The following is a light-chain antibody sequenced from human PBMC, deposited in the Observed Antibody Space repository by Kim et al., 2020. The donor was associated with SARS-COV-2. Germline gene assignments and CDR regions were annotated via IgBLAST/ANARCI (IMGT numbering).Light chain of an antibody. CDR2: GSN. Sequence: GQGFTIPCSGSSAKIGSNKVHWFQQLPGTAPKLLTYGSNQRPSGVPDRFSGSKSGTAASLAISGLQSEDEADYYCGAWDSSLSGWVFGGGTQLTVL. V-gene: IGLV1-44*01. CDR1: SAKIGSNK. CDR3: GAWDSSLSGWV. J-gene: IGLJ3*02.